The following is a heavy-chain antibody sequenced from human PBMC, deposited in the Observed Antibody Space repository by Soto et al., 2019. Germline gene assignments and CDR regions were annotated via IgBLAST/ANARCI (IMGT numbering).Heavy chain of an antibody. Sequence: XGSLRLSCAASGFTFSSYAMSWVRQAPGKGLEWVSAISGSGGSTYYADSVKGRFTISRDNSKNTLYLQMNSLRAEDTAVYYCAKDRNDFWSGYYYYYGMDVWAQGTTVTIPS. CDR1: GFTFSSYA. CDR2: ISGSGGST. D-gene: IGHD3-3*01. V-gene: IGHV3-23*01. J-gene: IGHJ6*02. CDR3: AKDRNDFWSGYYYYYGMDV.